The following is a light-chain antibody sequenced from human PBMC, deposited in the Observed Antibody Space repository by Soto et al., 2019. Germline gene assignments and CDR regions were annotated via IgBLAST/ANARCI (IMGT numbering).Light chain of an antibody. CDR3: AAWDDSLSAPWV. Sequence: QSVLTQPPSASGTPGQRVTISCSGSSSNIGSNYVYWYQQLPGTAPKLLIYRNNQRPSGVPDRFSGSKSGTSASLAISGLRSEGEADYYCAAWDDSLSAPWVFGGGTKLTVL. V-gene: IGLV1-47*01. J-gene: IGLJ3*02. CDR1: SSNIGSNY. CDR2: RNN.